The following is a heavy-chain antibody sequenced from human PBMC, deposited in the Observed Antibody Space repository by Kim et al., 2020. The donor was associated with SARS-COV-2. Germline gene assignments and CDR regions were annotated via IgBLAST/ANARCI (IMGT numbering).Heavy chain of an antibody. CDR2: IYTSGST. V-gene: IGHV4-61*02. CDR1: GGSISSGSYY. Sequence: SETLSLTCTVSGGSISSGSYYWSWIRQPAGKGLEWIGRIYTSGSTNYNPSLKSRVTISVDTSKNQFSLKLSSVTAADTAVYYCARIAVGGGGVYFQHWGQGTLVTVSS. D-gene: IGHD6-19*01. J-gene: IGHJ1*01. CDR3: ARIAVGGGGVYFQH.